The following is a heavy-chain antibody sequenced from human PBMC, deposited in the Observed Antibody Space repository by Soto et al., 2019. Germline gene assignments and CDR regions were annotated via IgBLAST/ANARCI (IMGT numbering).Heavy chain of an antibody. D-gene: IGHD3-22*01. CDR3: ATNYDSSSHVDY. CDR1: AFTFSRYA. Sequence: GGSLRLSCAASAFTFSRYAMSWVRQAPGKGLEWVSAISGSGGSTYYADSVKGRFTISRDNSKNTLYLQMNSLAAAAPALWYAATNYDSSSHVDYWGKGT. CDR2: ISGSGGST. J-gene: IGHJ4*02. V-gene: IGHV3-23*01.